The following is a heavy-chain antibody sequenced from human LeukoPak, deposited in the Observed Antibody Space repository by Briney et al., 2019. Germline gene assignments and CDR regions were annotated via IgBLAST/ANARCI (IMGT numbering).Heavy chain of an antibody. CDR2: IYYSGST. Sequence: SGTLSLTCTVYGGSISSNYWSWSRQPPGKGLEWIGYIYYSGSTNYNPSLKSRVTISVDTSKNQFSLKLSSVTAADTAVYYCARVDDILTCYDNWFDPWGQGTLVTVSS. D-gene: IGHD3-9*01. CDR1: GGSISSNY. CDR3: ARVDDILTCYDNWFDP. V-gene: IGHV4-59*01. J-gene: IGHJ5*02.